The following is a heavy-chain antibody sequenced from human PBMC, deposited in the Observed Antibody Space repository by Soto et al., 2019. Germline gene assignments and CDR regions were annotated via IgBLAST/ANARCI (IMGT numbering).Heavy chain of an antibody. Sequence: QVQLQQWGAGLLTPSETLSLTCAVYGGSFSGYYWSWIRQPPGKGLECIGKINHSGSTNYNPSLKRRVTISVDTSKNQFSLKLSSVTAADTAVYYCATRGDDYVWGSYRYGDYWGQGTLVTVSS. V-gene: IGHV4-34*01. CDR1: GGSFSGYY. CDR3: ATRGDDYVWGSYRYGDY. J-gene: IGHJ4*02. CDR2: INHSGST. D-gene: IGHD3-16*02.